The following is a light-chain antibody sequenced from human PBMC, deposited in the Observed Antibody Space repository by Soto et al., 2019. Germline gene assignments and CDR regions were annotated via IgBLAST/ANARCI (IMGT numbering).Light chain of an antibody. Sequence: EIVLTQSPGTLYLSPGERATLSCRASQSVSSSYLAWYQQKPGQAPRLLIYGASSRATGIPDRFSGSGSGTDFTLTISRLEPEDFAVYYCQLYGISPHFGQGTRLE. CDR2: GAS. CDR3: QLYGISPH. CDR1: QSVSSSY. V-gene: IGKV3-20*01. J-gene: IGKJ5*01.